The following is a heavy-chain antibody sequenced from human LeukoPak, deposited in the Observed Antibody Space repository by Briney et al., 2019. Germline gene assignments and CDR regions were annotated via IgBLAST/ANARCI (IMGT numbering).Heavy chain of an antibody. J-gene: IGHJ2*01. Sequence: PSETLSLTCAVYGGSFSGYYWSWIRQPPGKGLEWIGEINHSGGTNYNPSLKSRVTISVDTSKNQFSLKLSSVTAADTAVYYCARSYGSRYFDLWGRGTLVTVSS. CDR2: INHSGGT. D-gene: IGHD1-26*01. CDR1: GGSFSGYY. V-gene: IGHV4-34*01. CDR3: ARSYGSRYFDL.